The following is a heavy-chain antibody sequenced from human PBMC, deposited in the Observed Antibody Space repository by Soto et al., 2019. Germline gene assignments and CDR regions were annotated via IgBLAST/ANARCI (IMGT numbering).Heavy chain of an antibody. CDR3: ARGAYYDFWSGYHHNWFDP. J-gene: IGHJ5*02. Sequence: QVQLQESGPGLVKPSQTLSLTCTVSGGSISSCGYYRSWIRQHPGKGLEWIGYIYYSGSTYYNPSLKSRVTISVDTSKNQFSLKLSSVTAADTAVYYCARGAYYDFWSGYHHNWFDPWGQGTLVNVSS. CDR2: IYYSGST. V-gene: IGHV4-31*03. D-gene: IGHD3-3*01. CDR1: GGSISSCGYY.